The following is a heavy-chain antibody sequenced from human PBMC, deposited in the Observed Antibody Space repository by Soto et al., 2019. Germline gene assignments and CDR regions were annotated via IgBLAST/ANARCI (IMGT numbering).Heavy chain of an antibody. Sequence: PGGSLRLSCAASGFTFSSYAISWVGQAPGKGLEWVSAISGSGGSTYYADSVEGRFTISRDNSKNTLYLQMNSLRAEDTAVYYCAKSEGVGGYSYGYYFDYWGQGALVTVYS. CDR2: ISGSGGST. CDR1: GFTFSSYA. V-gene: IGHV3-23*01. J-gene: IGHJ4*02. D-gene: IGHD5-18*01. CDR3: AKSEGVGGYSYGYYFDY.